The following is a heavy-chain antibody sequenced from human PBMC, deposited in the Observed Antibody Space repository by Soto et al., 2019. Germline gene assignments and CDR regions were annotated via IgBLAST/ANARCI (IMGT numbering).Heavy chain of an antibody. CDR2: IYYSGST. J-gene: IGHJ4*02. V-gene: IGHV4-31*03. Sequence: QVQLQESGPGLVKPSQTLSLTCTVSGGSISSGGYYWSWIRQHPGRGLEWIGYIYYSGSTYYNPSHKSRVTISIHMTKHQFSLKLSSVTAADVAVHYCARSSQSLVTPSDYWGQGTLDTVSS. CDR3: ARSSQSLVTPSDY. D-gene: IGHD2-21*02. CDR1: GGSISSGGYY.